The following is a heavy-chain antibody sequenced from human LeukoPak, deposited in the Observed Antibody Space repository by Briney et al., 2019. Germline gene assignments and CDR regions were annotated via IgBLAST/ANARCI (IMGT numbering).Heavy chain of an antibody. V-gene: IGHV3-30*03. CDR3: ATHVFVNIDAFDI. D-gene: IGHD3-10*01. CDR1: GFTFSSYG. CDR2: ISYDGSNK. Sequence: GGSLRLSCAASGFTFSSYGMHWVRQAPGKGLEWVAVISYDGSNKYYADSVKGRFTISRDNAKNSLNLQMNSLRAEDTAVYYCATHVFVNIDAFDIWGQGTMVTVSS. J-gene: IGHJ3*02.